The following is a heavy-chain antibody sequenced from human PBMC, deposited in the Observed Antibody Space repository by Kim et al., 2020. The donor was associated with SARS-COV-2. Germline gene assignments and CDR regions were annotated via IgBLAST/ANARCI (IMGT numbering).Heavy chain of an antibody. V-gene: IGHV1-8*01. CDR3: ARGALYCSSTSCSSSSYYYYGMDV. CDR1: GYTFTSYD. J-gene: IGHJ6*02. Sequence: ASVKVSCKASGYTFTSYDINWVRQATGQGLEWMGWMNPNSGNTGYAQKFQGRVTMTRNTSISTAYMELSSLRSEDTAVYYCARGALYCSSTSCSSSSYYYYGMDVWGQGTTVTVPS. CDR2: MNPNSGNT. D-gene: IGHD2-2*01.